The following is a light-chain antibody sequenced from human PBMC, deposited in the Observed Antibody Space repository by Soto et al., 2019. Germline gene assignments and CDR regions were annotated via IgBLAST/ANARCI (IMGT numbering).Light chain of an antibody. Sequence: QSVLTQPASVSGSPGQSTTISCTGTSNDVGGYNFVSWYQQHPGKAPKLMISEVRNRPSGVSNRFSGSKSGNTASLTISGLQAEDEADYYCISYTGSSTLYVFGTGTKGTVL. CDR2: EVR. CDR3: ISYTGSSTLYV. V-gene: IGLV2-14*01. J-gene: IGLJ1*01. CDR1: SNDVGGYNF.